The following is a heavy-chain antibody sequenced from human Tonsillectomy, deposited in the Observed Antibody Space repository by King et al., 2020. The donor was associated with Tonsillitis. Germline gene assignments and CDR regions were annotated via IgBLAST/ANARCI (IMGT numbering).Heavy chain of an antibody. D-gene: IGHD3-10*01. J-gene: IGHJ4*02. CDR1: GGSISSYY. V-gene: IGHV4-59*01. CDR2: IYYSGST. CDR3: ARDPLRFGEFDY. Sequence: MQLQESGPGLVKPSETLSLTCTVSGGSISSYYWSWIRQPPGKGLEWIGYIYYSGSTNYNPSLKSRVTISVDTSKNQFSLKLSSVTAADTAVYYCARDPLRFGEFDYWGQGTLVTVSS.